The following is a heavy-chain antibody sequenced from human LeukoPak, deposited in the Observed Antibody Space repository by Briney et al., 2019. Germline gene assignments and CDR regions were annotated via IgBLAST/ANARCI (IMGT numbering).Heavy chain of an antibody. CDR3: AREAYNWNYANWFDP. J-gene: IGHJ5*02. CDR2: INLDGSEK. CDR1: GFIFSTSW. V-gene: IGHV3-7*01. D-gene: IGHD1-7*01. Sequence: PGGSLRLSCTASGFIFSTSWMTWVRQAPGKGLEWVANINLDGSEKYYVDSVKGRFTISRDNAKNSLYLQMNSLRAEDTAVYYCAREAYNWNYANWFDPWGQGTLVTVSS.